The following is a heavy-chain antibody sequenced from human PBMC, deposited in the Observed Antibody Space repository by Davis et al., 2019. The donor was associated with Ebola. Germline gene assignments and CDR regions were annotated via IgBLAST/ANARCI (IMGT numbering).Heavy chain of an antibody. Sequence: PGGSLRLSCAASGFAFDDYAMHWVRQAPGKGLEWVSGILWNSGTIGYAASVKGRFTISRDNAKNSLYLQMNSLRAEDTALYYCAPELESIDYWGQGTLVTVSS. D-gene: IGHD1-1*01. CDR3: APELESIDY. CDR2: ILWNSGTI. V-gene: IGHV3-9*01. J-gene: IGHJ4*02. CDR1: GFAFDDYA.